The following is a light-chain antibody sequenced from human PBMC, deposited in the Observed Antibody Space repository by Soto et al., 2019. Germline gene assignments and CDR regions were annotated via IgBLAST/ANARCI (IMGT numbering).Light chain of an antibody. Sequence: DIQMTQSPSSLSASVEDRVIITCRASQSSSNHLNWDQQKPGKAPKLRSVAASSLQRGGPSRVSGSGSGTDVTLTSTSLQPADFATYDCQQSFYAPPTFGQGTKVDIK. V-gene: IGKV1-39*01. CDR1: QSSSNH. CDR2: AAS. J-gene: IGKJ1*01. CDR3: QQSFYAPPT.